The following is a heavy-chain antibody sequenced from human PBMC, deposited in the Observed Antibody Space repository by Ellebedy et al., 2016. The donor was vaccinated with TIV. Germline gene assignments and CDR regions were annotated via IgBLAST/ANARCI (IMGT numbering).Heavy chain of an antibody. D-gene: IGHD4-17*01. CDR3: ARRASYGDYAVQVNSWFDP. J-gene: IGHJ5*02. CDR1: GFSFRSYW. CDR2: IYQDGGVQ. Sequence: GESLKISCAASGFSFRSYWMSWVRQAPGKGLEWVANIYQDGGVQYYVDSVKGRFTISRDNADNSLFLQMNSLRAEDTAVYYCARRASYGDYAVQVNSWFDPWGQGTLVTVSS. V-gene: IGHV3-7*01.